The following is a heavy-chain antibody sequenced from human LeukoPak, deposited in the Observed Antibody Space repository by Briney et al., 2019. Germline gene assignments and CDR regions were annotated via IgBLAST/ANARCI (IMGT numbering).Heavy chain of an antibody. CDR3: ARGVVVPAAIPYYYYYYMDV. V-gene: IGHV1-69*05. J-gene: IGHJ6*03. D-gene: IGHD2-2*02. CDR2: IIPIFGTA. Sequence: ASVKVSCKASGCTFSSYAISWVRQAPGQGLEWMGGIIPIFGTANYAQKFQGRVTITTDESTSTAYMELSSLRSEDTAVYYCARGVVVPAAIPYYYYYYMDVSGKATTVTVSS. CDR1: GCTFSSYA.